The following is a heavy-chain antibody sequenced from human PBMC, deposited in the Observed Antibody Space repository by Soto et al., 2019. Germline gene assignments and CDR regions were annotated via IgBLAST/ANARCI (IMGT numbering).Heavy chain of an antibody. J-gene: IGHJ5*02. D-gene: IGHD5-18*01. CDR2: LSYSDTT. Sequence: SETLSLTCHVSGGSFSSSSYYWCCVRQPPGKGLEWIGSLSYSDTTYYNQSLKNRVTISVDRTKNQFSLNLTSVTAADMAIYYCVRHSGYSSNWGEFDPWGQGTLVTVSS. CDR1: GGSFSSSSYY. CDR3: VRHSGYSSNWGEFDP. V-gene: IGHV4-39*01.